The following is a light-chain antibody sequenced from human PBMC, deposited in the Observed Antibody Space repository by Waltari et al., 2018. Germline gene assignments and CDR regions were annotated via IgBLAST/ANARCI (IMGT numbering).Light chain of an antibody. J-gene: IGKJ4*01. V-gene: IGKV3-15*01. CDR3: QQYEDWPRHS. Sequence: EILVTQSPATLSVSPGERVTLSCRASQNVGTSLAWYQQKPGQTPRLLIFGAYSRASGVPARFSGSGSETDFTLAISSLQSEEFAVYYCQQYEDWPRHSFGGGTKVQIE. CDR2: GAY. CDR1: QNVGTS.